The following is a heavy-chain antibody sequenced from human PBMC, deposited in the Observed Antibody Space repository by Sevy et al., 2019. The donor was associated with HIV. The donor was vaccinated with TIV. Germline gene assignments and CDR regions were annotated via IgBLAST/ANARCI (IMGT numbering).Heavy chain of an antibody. D-gene: IGHD6-19*01. Sequence: ASVKVSCKASGGTFSSYGISWVRQAPGQGLEWMGGIIPILGTVNYAQKFQGRVTITADESTKTAYMDLSSLRSEATAVYYCARGGGNGWYYFDYWGQETLVTVSS. V-gene: IGHV1-69*13. CDR2: IIPILGTV. CDR3: ARGGGNGWYYFDY. CDR1: GGTFSSYG. J-gene: IGHJ4*02.